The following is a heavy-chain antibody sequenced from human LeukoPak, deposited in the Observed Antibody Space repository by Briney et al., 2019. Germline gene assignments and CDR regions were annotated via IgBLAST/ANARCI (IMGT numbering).Heavy chain of an antibody. CDR2: INPNNGGT. D-gene: IGHD6-19*01. J-gene: IGHJ4*02. V-gene: IGHV1-2*02. CDR3: ARRGPSRGTGFYYFDY. CDR1: GYTFTGYY. Sequence: GASVKVSCKASGYTFTGYYMHWVRQGPGQGLEWMGWINPNNGGTNYAQKFQGRVTMTRDTSISIVYMELSRLRSDDTAVYYCARRGPSRGTGFYYFDYWGQGTLVTASS.